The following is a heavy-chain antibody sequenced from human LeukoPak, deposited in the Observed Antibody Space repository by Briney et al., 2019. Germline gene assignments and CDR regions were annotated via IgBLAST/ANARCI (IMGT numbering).Heavy chain of an antibody. D-gene: IGHD2-8*01. CDR1: GYTFTSYG. Sequence: ASVNVSCKASGYTFTSYGISWVRQAPGQGLEWMGWISAYNGNTNYAQKLQGRVTMTTDTSTSTAYMELRSLRSDDTAVYYCARSPRGVPKTRGYFDYWGQGTLVTVSS. CDR3: ARSPRGVPKTRGYFDY. CDR2: ISAYNGNT. V-gene: IGHV1-18*01. J-gene: IGHJ4*02.